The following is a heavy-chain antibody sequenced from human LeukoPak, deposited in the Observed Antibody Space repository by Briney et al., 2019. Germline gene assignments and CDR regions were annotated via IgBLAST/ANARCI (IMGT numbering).Heavy chain of an antibody. V-gene: IGHV3-49*04. CDR2: IRSKAYGGTT. Sequence: GGSLRLSCTASGFTFGDYAMSWVRQAPGKGLEWVGFIRSKAYGGTTEYAASVKGRFTISRDDSKSIAYLQMNSLKTEDTAVYYCTTSRGDSFSGYDPFSYYYYYMDVWGKGTTVTISS. D-gene: IGHD5-12*01. CDR3: TTSRGDSFSGYDPFSYYYYYMDV. CDR1: GFTFGDYA. J-gene: IGHJ6*03.